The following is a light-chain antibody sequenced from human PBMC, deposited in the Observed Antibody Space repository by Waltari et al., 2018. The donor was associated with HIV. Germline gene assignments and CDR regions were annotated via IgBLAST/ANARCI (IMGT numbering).Light chain of an antibody. Sequence: EIVLTQSPATLSSSPGQKVILSCRASESFGTYLAWYQHKRGQAPRLLIFDASNRAIGTPPMFSGVVSGTDFTLTISGLETEDFAVYYGQQRRNWPRVTFGPGTTV. CDR1: ESFGTY. V-gene: IGKV3-11*01. CDR2: DAS. J-gene: IGKJ3*01. CDR3: QQRRNWPRVT.